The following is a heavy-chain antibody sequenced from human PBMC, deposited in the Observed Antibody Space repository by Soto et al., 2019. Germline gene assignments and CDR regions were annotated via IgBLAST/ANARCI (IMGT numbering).Heavy chain of an antibody. D-gene: IGHD1-26*01. CDR3: ARGLPRGYYMDV. V-gene: IGHV3-7*01. CDR1: GFTFSSYW. Sequence: GGSLRLSCAASGFTFSSYWMSWVRQAPGKGLEGVANIKQDGMEKYYVDSVKGRFTISRDNAKNSLYLQMNSLRAEDTAVYYCARGLPRGYYMDVWGKGTTVTVSS. CDR2: IKQDGMEK. J-gene: IGHJ6*03.